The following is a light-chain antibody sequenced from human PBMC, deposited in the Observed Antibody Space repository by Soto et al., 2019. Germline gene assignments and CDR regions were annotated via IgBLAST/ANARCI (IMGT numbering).Light chain of an antibody. CDR1: SSDVGGYNY. CDR2: EVF. J-gene: IGLJ2*01. V-gene: IGLV2-14*03. CDR3: CSYTTPRTFV. Sequence: QSALTQPASVSGSPGQSITISCTGTSSDVGGYNYVSWYQQHPGKVPKLMIFEVFRRPSGISDRFSGSKSGNTASLTISGLQAEDEADYYCCSYTTPRTFVFGGGTQLTVL.